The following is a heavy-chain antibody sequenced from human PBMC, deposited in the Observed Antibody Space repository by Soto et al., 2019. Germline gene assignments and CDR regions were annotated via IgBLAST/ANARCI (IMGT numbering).Heavy chain of an antibody. CDR3: ARDGDYFGSGSPPLLSK. CDR2: IYYSGSS. J-gene: IGHJ4*02. V-gene: IGHV4-31*01. CDR1: GGSITSGGYC. D-gene: IGHD3-10*01. Sequence: QVQLQESGPGLVKPSQTLSLTCTVSGGSITSGGYCWTWIRQHPVKGLEWMGHIYYSGSSSYNPSLKSPRTISIDTSKNQFSLKLTSVTAADMAVYYCARDGDYFGSGSPPLLSKWGQGTLVTVSS.